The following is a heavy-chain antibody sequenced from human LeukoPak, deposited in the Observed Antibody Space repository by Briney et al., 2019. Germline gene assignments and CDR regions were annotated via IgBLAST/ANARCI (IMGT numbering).Heavy chain of an antibody. Sequence: PSETLSLTCTVSGGSISSSSYYWGWIRQPPGKGLEWIGSIYYSGSTYYNPSLKSRVTISVDTSKNQFSLKLSSVTPEDTAVYYCARFNHYGSGTPYNWFDPWGQGTLVTVSS. D-gene: IGHD3-10*01. V-gene: IGHV4-39*07. J-gene: IGHJ5*02. CDR3: ARFNHYGSGTPYNWFDP. CDR1: GGSISSSSYY. CDR2: IYYSGST.